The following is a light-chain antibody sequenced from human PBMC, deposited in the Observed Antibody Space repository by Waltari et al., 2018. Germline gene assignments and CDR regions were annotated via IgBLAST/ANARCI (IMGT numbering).Light chain of an antibody. V-gene: IGKV4-1*01. CDR2: WAS. CDR1: QNVLYSSNTKNY. Sequence: DIVLTQSPDSLAVSLGERATINCKSSQNVLYSSNTKNYLAWYQQKPGQPPKRLIYWASTRESGVPDRFSGSGSGTDFTLTISRLQAEDVAVYYCQQYYSFPVTFGGGTKVEIK. CDR3: QQYYSFPVT. J-gene: IGKJ4*01.